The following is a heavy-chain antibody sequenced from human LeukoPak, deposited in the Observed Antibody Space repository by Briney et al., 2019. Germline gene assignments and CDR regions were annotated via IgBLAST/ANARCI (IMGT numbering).Heavy chain of an antibody. J-gene: IGHJ4*02. CDR1: GFTFSSYA. D-gene: IGHD3-10*01. CDR2: ISGSGGST. V-gene: IGHV3-23*01. CDR3: AKDLPLLWFGEPSWGSRGSGY. Sequence: GGSLRLSCAASGFTFSSYAMSWVRQAPGKGLEWVSAISGSGGSTYYADSVKGRFTISRDNSKNTLYLQMNSLRAEDTAVYYCAKDLPLLWFGEPSWGSRGSGYWGQGTLVTVSS.